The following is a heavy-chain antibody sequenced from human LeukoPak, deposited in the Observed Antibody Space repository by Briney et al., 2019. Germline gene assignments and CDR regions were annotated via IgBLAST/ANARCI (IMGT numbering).Heavy chain of an antibody. CDR1: GGTFSRNA. V-gene: IGHV1-8*01. Sequence: ASVKVSCKASGGTFSRNAISWVRQATGQGLEWMGWVNPNSGNTRYAQKFQGRLTMTRNTSISTAYMELSSLRSEDTAVYYCAKNYDFLTGYANWGQGTLVTVSS. CDR3: AKNYDFLTGYAN. D-gene: IGHD3-9*01. J-gene: IGHJ4*02. CDR2: VNPNSGNT.